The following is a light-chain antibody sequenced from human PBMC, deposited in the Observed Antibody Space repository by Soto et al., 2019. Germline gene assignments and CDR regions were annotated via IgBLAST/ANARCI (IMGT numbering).Light chain of an antibody. Sequence: DIQMTQSPSSLSASIGDRVTITCQASQDINIYLGWYQQKPGKAPNLLIYDASSLRTGVPSRFSGSGSGTDFTFTISSLQPEDFATYYCQQYDNLPITFGQGTRLEIK. CDR2: DAS. CDR3: QQYDNLPIT. V-gene: IGKV1-33*01. CDR1: QDINIY. J-gene: IGKJ5*01.